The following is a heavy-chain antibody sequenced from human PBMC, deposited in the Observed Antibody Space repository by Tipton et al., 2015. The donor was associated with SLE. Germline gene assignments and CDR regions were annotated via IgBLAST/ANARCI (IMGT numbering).Heavy chain of an antibody. J-gene: IGHJ4*02. CDR3: ARVSEMTTVDSFFDS. D-gene: IGHD4-11*01. CDR1: RYSFTNYA. V-gene: IGHV1-3*01. Sequence: QVQLVQSGAEVKKIGASVKVSCKASRYSFTNYAIHWVRQAPGQRLEWIGWISGGVGNTKYSQKLQGRVTITRDTSASTIYMELRSLRSEDTAVYYCARVSEMTTVDSFFDSWGQGTLVTVSS. CDR2: ISGGVGNT.